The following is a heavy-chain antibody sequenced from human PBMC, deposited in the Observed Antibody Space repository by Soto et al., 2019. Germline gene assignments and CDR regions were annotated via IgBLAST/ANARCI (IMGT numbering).Heavy chain of an antibody. D-gene: IGHD1-26*01. CDR2: SSWNSASM. V-gene: IGHV3-9*01. CDR1: GFTFDDYA. J-gene: IGHJ4*02. Sequence: EVQLVESGGGLVQPGRSLRLSCAASGFTFDDYAMHWVRQAPGKGLEWVSGSSWNSASMDYADSVKDRFSISRDNAENSLYLQMNILKIEDTAFYYCARSFSDSYYDLDFWGQGTLVTVSS. CDR3: ARSFSDSYYDLDF.